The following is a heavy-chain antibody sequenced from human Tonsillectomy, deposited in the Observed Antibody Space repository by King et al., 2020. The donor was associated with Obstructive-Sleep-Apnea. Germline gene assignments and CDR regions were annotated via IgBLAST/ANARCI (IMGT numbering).Heavy chain of an antibody. CDR3: ARVTWRPYYYGMDV. CDR2: IHHSGST. V-gene: IGHV4-4*02. CDR1: GASISSTNW. D-gene: IGHD5-24*01. J-gene: IGHJ6*02. Sequence: HVQLQESGPGLVKPSGTLSLTFAVSGASISSTNWWSWVRQPPWKGLRWIGEIHHSGSTNANPYLQSRVTISVDKSKNQFSLRLSSVTAADTAVYYCARVTWRPYYYGMDVWGQGTTVTVSS.